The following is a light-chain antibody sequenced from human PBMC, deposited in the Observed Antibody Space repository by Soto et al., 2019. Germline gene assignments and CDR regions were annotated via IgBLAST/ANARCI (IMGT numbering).Light chain of an antibody. Sequence: AIRMTQSPSSFSASTGDRVTITCRASQGISTYLAWYQHKPGKAPKLLIYAASTLQSGVPSRFSGSGSGTDFTLTISRLQSEDFSTYYCQQYFRPWTFGQGTKVEIK. CDR2: AAS. CDR3: QQYFRPWT. CDR1: QGISTY. V-gene: IGKV1-8*01. J-gene: IGKJ1*01.